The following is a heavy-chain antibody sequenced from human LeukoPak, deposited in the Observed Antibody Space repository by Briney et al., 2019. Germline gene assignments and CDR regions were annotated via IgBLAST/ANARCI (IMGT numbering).Heavy chain of an antibody. CDR1: GGSISSSSYY. D-gene: IGHD1-26*01. Sequence: PSETLSLTCTVSGGSISSSSYYWGWIRQPPGKGLEWIGSIYYSGSTYYNPSLKSRVTISVDTSKNQFSLKLSSVTAADTAVYYCARDPAGATPYDYWGQGTLVTVSS. V-gene: IGHV4-39*07. CDR3: ARDPAGATPYDY. J-gene: IGHJ4*02. CDR2: IYYSGST.